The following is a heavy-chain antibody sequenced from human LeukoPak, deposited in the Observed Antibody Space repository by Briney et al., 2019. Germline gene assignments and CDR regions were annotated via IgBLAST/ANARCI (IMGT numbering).Heavy chain of an antibody. D-gene: IGHD1-26*01. V-gene: IGHV4-59*08. Sequence: SETLSLTCTVSGGSISDYYWSWIRQPPGKGLEWVGRIYYSGITNYNPSLKSRVTISVDTSKNQFSLKLSSVTAADTAVYYCARQTRGSYYGYWGQGTLVTVSS. CDR1: GGSISDYY. J-gene: IGHJ4*02. CDR3: ARQTRGSYYGY. CDR2: IYYSGIT.